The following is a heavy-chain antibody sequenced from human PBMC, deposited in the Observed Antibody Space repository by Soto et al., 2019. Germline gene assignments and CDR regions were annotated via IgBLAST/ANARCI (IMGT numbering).Heavy chain of an antibody. CDR1: GYSFTSYW. V-gene: IGHV5-10-1*01. CDR3: SSAYYYDSSGYPFYGMDV. J-gene: IGHJ6*02. Sequence: GESLKISCKGSGYSFTSYWISWVRQMPGKGLEWMGRIDPSDSYTNYSPSFQGHVTISADKSISTAYLQWSSLKASDTAMYYCSSAYYYDSSGYPFYGMDVWGQGTTVTVSS. CDR2: IDPSDSYT. D-gene: IGHD3-22*01.